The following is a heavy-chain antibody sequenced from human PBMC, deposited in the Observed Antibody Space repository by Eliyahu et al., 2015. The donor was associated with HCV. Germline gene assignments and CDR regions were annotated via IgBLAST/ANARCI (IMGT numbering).Heavy chain of an antibody. V-gene: IGHV4-59*01. CDR3: ASGGGGIAVAGTGGWFDP. D-gene: IGHD6-19*01. CDR1: GGXITSYY. CDR2: IXYSGST. Sequence: QVQLQESGPGLVQPSETLSLTCTVXGGXITSYYWSWIRQPPGKGLEWIGYIXYSGSTNHNPXXXSLKSRVTISMDTSKNQFSLKLKSVTAADTAVYYCASGGGGIAVAGTGGWFDPWGQGTVVTVSS. J-gene: IGHJ5*02.